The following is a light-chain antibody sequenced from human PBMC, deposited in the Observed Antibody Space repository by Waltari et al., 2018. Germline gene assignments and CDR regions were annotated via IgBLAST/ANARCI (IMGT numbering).Light chain of an antibody. Sequence: QSALTQPASVSGSPGQSITISCTGTRSHMGSFNYFPWYQKYPGKAPNLIIFDVSNRPSGISDRFSGSKSGNTASLTISGLQAEDEADYICTSYTTTDTLYVFGTGTQVTVL. V-gene: IGLV2-14*03. CDR2: DVS. CDR3: TSYTTTDTLYV. J-gene: IGLJ1*01. CDR1: RSHMGSFNY.